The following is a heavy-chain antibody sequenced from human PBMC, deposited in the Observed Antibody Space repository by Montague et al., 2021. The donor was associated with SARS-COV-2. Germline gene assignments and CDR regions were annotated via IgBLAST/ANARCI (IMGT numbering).Heavy chain of an antibody. V-gene: IGHV3-23*01. CDR1: GYSFINYA. CDR2: ISGSGGNT. CDR3: VRKNYYGSGSFSTFDY. J-gene: IGHJ4*02. D-gene: IGHD3-10*01. Sequence: SLRLSCAASGYSFINYAMGWVRQAPGKGLVWVSVISGSGGNTYFADSVRGRFTISRDNSKNTLYLQMNSLRAGDTAVYYCVRKNYYGSGSFSTFDYWGQGTLVTVSS.